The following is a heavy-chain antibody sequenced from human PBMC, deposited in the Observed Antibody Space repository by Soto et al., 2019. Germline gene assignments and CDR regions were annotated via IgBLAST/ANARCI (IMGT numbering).Heavy chain of an antibody. Sequence: ASVKVSCKASGGTFSSYAISWVRQAPGQGLEWMGGIIPIFGTANYAQKFQGRVTITADESTSTAYMELSSLRSEDTAVYYCARSCSSTSCYSMGRGLRDNWFDPWGQGTLVTVPS. CDR1: GGTFSSYA. D-gene: IGHD2-2*02. J-gene: IGHJ5*02. CDR3: ARSCSSTSCYSMGRGLRDNWFDP. CDR2: IIPIFGTA. V-gene: IGHV1-69*13.